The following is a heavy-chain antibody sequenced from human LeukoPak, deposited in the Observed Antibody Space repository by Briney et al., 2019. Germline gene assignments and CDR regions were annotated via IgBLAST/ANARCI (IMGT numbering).Heavy chain of an antibody. V-gene: IGHV4-59*08. J-gene: IGHJ6*02. CDR1: GGSISSSY. D-gene: IGHD2-2*01. CDR2: IHYSGST. CDR3: ARLGAYQLLRLTYSYHPLDV. Sequence: PSETLSLTCTISGGSISSSYWSWIRQPPGKGLEYLGYIHYSGSTDYNPSLKSRTSFSVDTSKNQFSLKLTSVTAADTAVYYCARLGAYQLLRLTYSYHPLDVWGQGTTVTVSS.